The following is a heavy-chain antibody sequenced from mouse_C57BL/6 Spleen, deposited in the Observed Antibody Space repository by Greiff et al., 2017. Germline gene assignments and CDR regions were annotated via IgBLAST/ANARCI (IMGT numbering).Heavy chain of an antibody. CDR1: GYTFTSYW. V-gene: IGHV1-61*01. D-gene: IGHD2-4*01. CDR3: ARWAMIFDY. J-gene: IGHJ2*01. CDR2: IYPSDSET. Sequence: VQLHQPGAELVRPGSSVKLSCKASGYTFTSYWMDWVKQRPGQGLEWIGNIYPSDSETHYNQKFKDKATLTVDKSSSTAYMQLSSLTSVDSAVYYGARWAMIFDYWGQGTTLTVSS.